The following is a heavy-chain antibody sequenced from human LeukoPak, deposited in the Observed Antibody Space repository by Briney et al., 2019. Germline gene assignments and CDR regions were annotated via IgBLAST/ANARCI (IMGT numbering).Heavy chain of an antibody. V-gene: IGHV4-34*01. CDR1: GGSISSYY. CDR2: INHSGST. Sequence: SETLSLTCTVSGGSISSYYWSWIRQPPGKGLEWIGEINHSGSTNYNPSLKSRVTISVDTSKNQFSLKLSPVTAADTAVYYRARGLTMIVVPWFDYWGQGTLVTVSS. J-gene: IGHJ4*02. D-gene: IGHD3-22*01. CDR3: ARGLTMIVVPWFDY.